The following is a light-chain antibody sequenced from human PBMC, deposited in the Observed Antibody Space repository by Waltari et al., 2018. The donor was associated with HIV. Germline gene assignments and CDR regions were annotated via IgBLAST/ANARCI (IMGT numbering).Light chain of an antibody. CDR2: RSN. Sequence: QSVLTQPPSASGTPGQRVTISCSGSTSNIGSNYIYWYQQLPGTAPKLLIYRSNQRPSGVPDRFSGSKSGTSASLAISALRSEDEADYSCAAWDDSLGGWVFGGGTKLTVL. J-gene: IGLJ3*02. CDR3: AAWDDSLGGWV. CDR1: TSNIGSNY. V-gene: IGLV1-47*01.